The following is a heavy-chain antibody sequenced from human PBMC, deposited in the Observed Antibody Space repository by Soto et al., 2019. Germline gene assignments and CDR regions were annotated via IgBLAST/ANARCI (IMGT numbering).Heavy chain of an antibody. Sequence: QVQLQQWGAGLLKPSETLSLTCAVYGGSFSGYYWSWIRQPPGKGLEWIGEINHSGSTNYNPSLKSRVTISVDTSRNQFSLKLSSVTAADTAVYYCARGREDVVVVNWFDPWGQGTLVTVSS. CDR3: ARGREDVVVVNWFDP. CDR2: INHSGST. V-gene: IGHV4-34*01. D-gene: IGHD2-15*01. CDR1: GGSFSGYY. J-gene: IGHJ5*02.